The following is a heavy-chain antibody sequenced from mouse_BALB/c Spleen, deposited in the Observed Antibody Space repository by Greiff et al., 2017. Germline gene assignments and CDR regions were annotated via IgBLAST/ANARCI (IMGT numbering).Heavy chain of an antibody. V-gene: IGHV1-7*01. Sequence: VKLVESGAELAKPGASVKMSCKASGYTFTSYWMHWVKQRPGQGLEWIGYINPSTGYTEYNQKFKDKATLTADKSSSTAYMQLSSLTSEDSAVYYCARSGPAMITTGFAYWGQGTLVTVSA. CDR1: GYTFTSYW. CDR3: ARSGPAMITTGFAY. CDR2: INPSTGYT. D-gene: IGHD2-4*01. J-gene: IGHJ3*01.